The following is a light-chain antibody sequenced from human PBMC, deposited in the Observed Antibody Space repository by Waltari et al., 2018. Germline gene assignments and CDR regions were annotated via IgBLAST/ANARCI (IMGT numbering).Light chain of an antibody. CDR2: DVS. Sequence: QSALTQPASVSGSPGQPITISCTGTSSDVGFYNYVSWYQQHPGKAPKLMIYDVSERPSGVSNRFSGSKSGNTASLTISGLQAEDEADYYCNSYAGSSSWVFGGGTKLTVL. CDR3: NSYAGSSSWV. J-gene: IGLJ3*02. CDR1: SSDVGFYNY. V-gene: IGLV2-14*01.